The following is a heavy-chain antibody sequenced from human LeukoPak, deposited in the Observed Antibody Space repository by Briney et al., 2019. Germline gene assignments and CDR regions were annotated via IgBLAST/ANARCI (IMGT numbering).Heavy chain of an antibody. V-gene: IGHV1-24*01. CDR2: FDPEDGET. CDR1: GYTLTELS. D-gene: IGHD2-15*01. CDR3: ATDLRYCSGGSCYGDY. J-gene: IGHJ4*02. Sequence: ASVKVSCKVSGYTLTELSMHWVRQAPGKGLEWMGGFDPEDGETIYAQKFQGRVTMTEDTSTDTAYMELSSLRSEDTAVYYCATDLRYCSGGSCYGDYWGQGTLVTVSS.